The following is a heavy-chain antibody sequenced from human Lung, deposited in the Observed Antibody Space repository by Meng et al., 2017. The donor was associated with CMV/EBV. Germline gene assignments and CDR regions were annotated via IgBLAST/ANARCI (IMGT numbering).Heavy chain of an antibody. CDR1: RASISSFY. Sequence: SETLSLXCTISRASISSFYWSWIREPAGKGLQWIGYVSDSGSAKYNPSVESRGTISRDRCRNLFYLNLNSVTAADTAMYFCARGTGTTQHYFDYWGQGRLVTVSS. CDR2: VSDSGSA. V-gene: IGHV4-59*01. J-gene: IGHJ4*02. CDR3: ARGTGTTQHYFDY. D-gene: IGHD1-1*01.